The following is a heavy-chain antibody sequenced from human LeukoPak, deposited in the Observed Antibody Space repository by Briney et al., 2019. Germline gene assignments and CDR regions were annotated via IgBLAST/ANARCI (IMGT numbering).Heavy chain of an antibody. CDR2: INPNSGDT. CDR3: ARDRYSGYDESTPNWFDP. CDR1: GYSFTGYY. D-gene: IGHD5-12*01. Sequence: GASVKVSCKASGYSFTGYYMHWVRQAPRQGLEWMGWINPNSGDTNFAQNFQGRVTMTRDTSISTVYMELSRLRSDDTAVYYCARDRYSGYDESTPNWFDPWGQGTLVTVSS. J-gene: IGHJ5*02. V-gene: IGHV1-2*02.